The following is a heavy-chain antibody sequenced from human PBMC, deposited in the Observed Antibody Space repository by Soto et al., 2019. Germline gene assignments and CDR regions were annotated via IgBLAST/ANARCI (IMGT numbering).Heavy chain of an antibody. D-gene: IGHD1-26*01. J-gene: IGHJ3*01. CDR1: GFTFRYYW. Sequence: EVQLVESGGGLVRPGGSLRLSCAASGFTFRYYWMHWVRQAPGKGLVWVSRIHSDGSSTTYAEFVKGRFIISRDNAKNKVDLQMNSVRVEDTAVYYCARGDRGAFDLWGQGTVVTVSS. CDR3: ARGDRGAFDL. CDR2: IHSDGSST. V-gene: IGHV3-74*01.